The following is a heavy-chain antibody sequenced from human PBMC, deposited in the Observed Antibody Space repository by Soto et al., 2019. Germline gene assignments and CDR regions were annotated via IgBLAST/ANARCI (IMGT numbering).Heavy chain of an antibody. CDR2: TYYRSKWYN. V-gene: IGHV6-1*01. Sequence: PLQSQTLTCAISGDSVSSNSAAWNWIRQSPSRGLAWLGRTYYRSKWYNDYAVSVKSRITNNPDTSKNQFSLQLNSVTPEDTAVYYCARESLINWGSRGIDYWGQGTLVTVSS. J-gene: IGHJ4*02. CDR1: GDSVSSNSAA. D-gene: IGHD7-27*01. CDR3: ARESLINWGSRGIDY.